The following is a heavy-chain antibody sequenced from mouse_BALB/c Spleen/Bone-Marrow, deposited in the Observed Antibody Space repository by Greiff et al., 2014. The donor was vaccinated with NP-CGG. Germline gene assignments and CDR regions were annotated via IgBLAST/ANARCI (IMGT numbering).Heavy chain of an antibody. Sequence: VNLVESXAELVRPGTSVKVSCKASGYAFTNYLIEWVKQRPGQGLEWIGVINPGSGGTNYNEKFKGKATLTADKSSSTAYMQLSSLTSDDSAVYFCARSGYYGSNYAMDYWGQGTSVTVSS. V-gene: IGHV1-54*01. CDR1: GYAFTNYL. CDR2: INPGSGGT. D-gene: IGHD1-1*01. J-gene: IGHJ4*01. CDR3: ARSGYYGSNYAMDY.